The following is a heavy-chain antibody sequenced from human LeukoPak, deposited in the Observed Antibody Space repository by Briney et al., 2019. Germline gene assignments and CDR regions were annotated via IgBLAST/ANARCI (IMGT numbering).Heavy chain of an antibody. CDR1: GFTFDVYG. CDR2: INWNGGST. D-gene: IGHD1-26*01. CDR3: ARLGVGATREAFDI. V-gene: IGHV3-20*04. Sequence: GGSLRLSCAASGFTFDVYGMSWVRQAPGKGLEWVSGINWNGGSTGYADSVKGRFTIPRDNAKNSLYLQMNSLRAEDTALYYCARLGVGATREAFDIWGQGTMVTVSS. J-gene: IGHJ3*02.